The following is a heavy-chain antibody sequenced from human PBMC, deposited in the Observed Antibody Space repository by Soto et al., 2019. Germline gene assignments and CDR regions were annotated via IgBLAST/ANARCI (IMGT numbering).Heavy chain of an antibody. Sequence: PSETLSLTCVVSGGSFSTYYYNWIRQSPGKGLEWIGEINHSGNNNYSPSLKSRVTMSLDTSKNQFSLKLTSATAADTAVYYCARGGSNDWQVAFDIWGQGTMVTVSS. CDR2: INHSGNN. J-gene: IGHJ3*02. CDR3: ARGGSNDWQVAFDI. D-gene: IGHD3-9*01. V-gene: IGHV4-34*01. CDR1: GGSFSTYY.